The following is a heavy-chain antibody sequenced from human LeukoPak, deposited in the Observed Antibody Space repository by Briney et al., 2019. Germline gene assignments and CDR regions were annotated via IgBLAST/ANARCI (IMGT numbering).Heavy chain of an antibody. CDR1: GFTFSSYS. CDR2: ISSSSSTI. Sequence: GGSLRLSCAASGFTFSSYSMNWVRQAPGKGLEWVSYISSSSSTIYYADSVKGRFTISRDNSKNSLYLQMNSLRTEDTALYYCAKGLYGSGSYYMGYWGQGTLVTVSS. CDR3: AKGLYGSGSYYMGY. V-gene: IGHV3-48*04. D-gene: IGHD3-10*01. J-gene: IGHJ4*02.